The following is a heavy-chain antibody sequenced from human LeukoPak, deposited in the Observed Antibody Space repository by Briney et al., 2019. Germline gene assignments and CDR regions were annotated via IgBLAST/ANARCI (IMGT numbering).Heavy chain of an antibody. CDR1: GFTFYAFG. CDR3: ARDGGSGTTVTTLNY. CDR2: IWYDGSNK. D-gene: IGHD4-17*01. V-gene: IGHV3-33*01. J-gene: IGHJ4*02. Sequence: PGGSLTSSGAGSGFTFYAFGLHWPAQAQGKGWEGWAVIWYDGSNKYYADSVKGRFTISRDNSKNTLYLQMNSLRAEDTAVYYCARDGGSGTTVTTLNYWGQGTLVTVSS.